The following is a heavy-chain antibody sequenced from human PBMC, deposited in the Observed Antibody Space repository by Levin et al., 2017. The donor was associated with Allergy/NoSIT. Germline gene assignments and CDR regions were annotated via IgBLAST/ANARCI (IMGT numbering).Heavy chain of an antibody. D-gene: IGHD1-14*01. Sequence: SETLSLTCSVSGDSINSDYWSWIRQPPGKGPEWIGYLYYSGSTNYNPSLKSRVTMSIDKSKNHFSLRLRSVTAADTAVYYCASGRLYWYFDLWGRGTLVTVSS. CDR2: LYYSGST. V-gene: IGHV4-59*01. J-gene: IGHJ2*01. CDR1: GDSINSDY. CDR3: ASGRLYWYFDL.